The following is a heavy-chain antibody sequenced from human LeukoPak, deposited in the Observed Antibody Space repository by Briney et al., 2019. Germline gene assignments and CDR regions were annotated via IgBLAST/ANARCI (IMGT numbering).Heavy chain of an antibody. CDR3: ARSWRFCSGDSCYPIDY. V-gene: IGHV1-2*02. CDR2: INPNSGGT. CDR1: GYTFTGYY. D-gene: IGHD2-15*01. Sequence: ASVKVSCKASGYTFTGYYMHWVRQATGQGLEWMGWINPNSGGTNYAQKFRGRVTMTRDTSISTAYMELSRLRSDDTAVYYCARSWRFCSGDSCYPIDYWGQGTLVTVSS. J-gene: IGHJ4*02.